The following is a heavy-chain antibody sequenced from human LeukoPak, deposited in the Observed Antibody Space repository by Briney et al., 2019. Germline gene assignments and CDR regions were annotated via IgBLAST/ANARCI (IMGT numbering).Heavy chain of an antibody. V-gene: IGHV4-39*07. Sequence: SETLSLTCTVSGGSISSSSYYWGWIRQPPGKGLEWIGSIYHSGSTYYNPSLKSRVTISVDTSKNQFSLKLSSVTAADTAVYYCARVTTIYCSSTSCPDAFDIWGQGTMVTVSS. CDR2: IYHSGST. J-gene: IGHJ3*02. CDR3: ARVTTIYCSSTSCPDAFDI. D-gene: IGHD2-2*01. CDR1: GGSISSSSYY.